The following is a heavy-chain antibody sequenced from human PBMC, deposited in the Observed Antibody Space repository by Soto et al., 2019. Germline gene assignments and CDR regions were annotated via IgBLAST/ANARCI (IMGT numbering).Heavy chain of an antibody. CDR2: IDHSGYT. CDR1: GGSFSGYY. J-gene: IGHJ5*02. V-gene: IGHV4-34*01. CDR3: ARVRDGFDP. Sequence: SETLSLTCAVYGGSFSGYYWNWIRQPPGKGLEWIGEIDHSGYTNYNPSLKSRVTISVXXXXXXFXLXLXXXTAADTAVYYCARVRDGFDPWGQGTLVTVS. D-gene: IGHD3-3*01.